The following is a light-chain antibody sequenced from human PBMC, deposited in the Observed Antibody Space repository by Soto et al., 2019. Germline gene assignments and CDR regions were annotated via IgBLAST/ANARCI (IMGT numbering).Light chain of an antibody. J-gene: IGKJ1*01. Sequence: AIQMTQSPSSLSASVGDRVTITCRASQGIRDDVGWYQQRPGEAPRLLIYGTSILQSGVPSRFSGSGSGTDFTLTISSLQPEDFATYYCRQDYDYPRTFGQGTKVEIK. CDR3: RQDYDYPRT. CDR1: QGIRDD. CDR2: GTS. V-gene: IGKV1-6*01.